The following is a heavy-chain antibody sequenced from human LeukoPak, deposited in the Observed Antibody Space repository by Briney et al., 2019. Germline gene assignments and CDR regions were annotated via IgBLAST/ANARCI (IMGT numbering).Heavy chain of an antibody. CDR1: GGSFSGYY. J-gene: IGHJ4*01. CDR3: ARLIAYYGSGSYRP. V-gene: IGHV4-34*01. CDR2: INHSGST. Sequence: SETLSLTCAVYGGSFSGYYWSWIRQPPGKGLEWIGEINHSGSTNYNPSLKSRVTISVDTSKNQFSLKLSSVTAADTAVYYCARLIAYYGSGSYRPWGQGTLVTVSS. D-gene: IGHD3-10*01.